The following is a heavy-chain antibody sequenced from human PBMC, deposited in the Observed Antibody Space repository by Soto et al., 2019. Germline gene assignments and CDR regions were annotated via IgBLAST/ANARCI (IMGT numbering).Heavy chain of an antibody. V-gene: IGHV4-59*01. J-gene: IGHJ4*02. CDR2: IYYSGST. CDR1: GGSISSYY. Sequence: SETLSLTCTVSGGSISSYYWSWIRQPPGKGLEWIGYIYYSGSTNYNPSLKSRVTISVDTSKNQFSLKLSSVTTADTAVYYCAKDSWAKRLGTPFDYWGQGTLVTVSS. CDR3: AKDSWAKRLGTPFDY. D-gene: IGHD3-16*01.